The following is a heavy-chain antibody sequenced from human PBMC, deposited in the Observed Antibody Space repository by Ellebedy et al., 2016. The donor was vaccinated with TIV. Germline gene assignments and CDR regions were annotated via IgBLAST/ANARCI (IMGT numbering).Heavy chain of an antibody. V-gene: IGHV3-48*04. CDR2: ISGSTITS. Sequence: GESLKISCTASAFTFTPYSMNWARQAPGKGLEWISYISGSTITSYYADSVKGRFTISRDNAKNSLYLQMNGLGVEDTAVYFCARDMAWGNERVIDAIDIWGHGTLVTVSS. CDR1: AFTFTPYS. CDR3: ARDMAWGNERVIDAIDI. D-gene: IGHD7-27*01. J-gene: IGHJ3*02.